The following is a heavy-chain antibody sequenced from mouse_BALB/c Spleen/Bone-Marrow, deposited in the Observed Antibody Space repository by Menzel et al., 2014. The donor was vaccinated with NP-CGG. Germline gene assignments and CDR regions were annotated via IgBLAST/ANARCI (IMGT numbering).Heavy chain of an antibody. CDR1: GYTFTSYV. Sequence: QLQESGPELVKPGASVKMSCKASGYTFTSYVMHWVKQKPGQGLEWIGYINPYNDGTKYNEKFKGKATLTSDKSSSTAYMELSSLTSEDSAVYYCARRRVYGNYIYFDYWGQGTTLTVSS. J-gene: IGHJ2*01. CDR2: INPYNDGT. D-gene: IGHD2-1*01. V-gene: IGHV1-14*01. CDR3: ARRRVYGNYIYFDY.